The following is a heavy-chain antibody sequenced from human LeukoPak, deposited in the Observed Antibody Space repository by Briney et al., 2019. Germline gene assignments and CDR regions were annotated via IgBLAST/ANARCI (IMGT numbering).Heavy chain of an antibody. J-gene: IGHJ4*02. CDR2: IWYDGSNK. D-gene: IGHD1-26*01. CDR1: GFTFSSYG. CDR3: ARATGVRGSYYDVYFDY. V-gene: IGHV3-33*01. Sequence: GRSPRLSCAASGFTFSSYGMHWVRQAPGKGLEWVAVIWYDGSNKYYADSVKGRFTISRDNSRNTLYLQMNSLRAEDTAVYYCARATGVRGSYYDVYFDYWGQGTLVTVSS.